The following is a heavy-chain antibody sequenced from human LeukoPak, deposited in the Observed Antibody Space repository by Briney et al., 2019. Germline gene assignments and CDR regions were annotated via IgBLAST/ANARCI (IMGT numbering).Heavy chain of an antibody. CDR2: IYYSGST. J-gene: IGHJ5*02. V-gene: IGHV4-39*01. CDR1: GGSISSSSYY. D-gene: IGHD3-3*01. CDR3: ARQYYDFWSGQEPKWFDP. Sequence: SSETLSLTCTVSGGSISSSSYYWGWIRQPPGKGLEWIGSIYYSGSTYYNQSLKSRVTISVDTSKNQFSLKLSSVTAADTAVYYCARQYYDFWSGQEPKWFDPWGQGTLVTVSS.